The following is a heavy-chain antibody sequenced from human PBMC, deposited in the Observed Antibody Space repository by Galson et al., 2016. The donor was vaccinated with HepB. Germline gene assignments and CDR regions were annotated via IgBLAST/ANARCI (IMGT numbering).Heavy chain of an antibody. CDR2: ISPSGDTT. CDR3: AEGRGAGYNGREWNFDY. D-gene: IGHD5-12*01. Sequence: SLRLSCAACGFSFSTYAMTWVRQAPEKGPEWVSTISPSGDTTSYADSVKGRFTISRDNSENTLYLQMNSLRAEDTAIYYCAEGRGAGYNGREWNFDYWGQGSLVTVSS. CDR1: GFSFSTYA. V-gene: IGHV3-23*01. J-gene: IGHJ4*02.